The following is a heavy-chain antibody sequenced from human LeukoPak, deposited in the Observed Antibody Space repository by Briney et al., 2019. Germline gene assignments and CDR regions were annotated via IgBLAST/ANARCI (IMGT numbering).Heavy chain of an antibody. CDR1: GFTFGSHA. J-gene: IGHJ4*02. CDR3: GKTTVGYSSGQKPAWPVDY. D-gene: IGHD5-18*01. Sequence: GGSLRLSCEASGFTFGSHAMYWVRQAPGKGLEWVAGIGSGGSPHYADSVKGRFTISRDNSRNTVYLQINSLRADDTAVYYCGKTTVGYSSGQKPAWPVDYWGQGTLVTVSS. CDR2: IGSGGSP. V-gene: IGHV3-23*01.